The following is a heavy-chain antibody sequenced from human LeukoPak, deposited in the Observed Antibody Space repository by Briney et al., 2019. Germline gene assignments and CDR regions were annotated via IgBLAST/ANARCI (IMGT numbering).Heavy chain of an antibody. J-gene: IGHJ4*02. CDR3: ATGSLLRFLEWLLH. V-gene: IGHV1-69-2*01. Sequence: ASVKVSCKASGYTFTSYDINWVRQAPGQGLEWMGRVDPEDGETIYAEKFQGRVTITADTSTDTAYMELSSLRSEDTAVYYCATGSLLRFLEWLLHWGQGTLVTVSS. D-gene: IGHD3-3*01. CDR1: GYTFTSYD. CDR2: VDPEDGET.